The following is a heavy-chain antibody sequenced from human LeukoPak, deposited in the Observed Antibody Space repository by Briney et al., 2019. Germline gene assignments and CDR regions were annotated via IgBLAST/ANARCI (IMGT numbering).Heavy chain of an antibody. J-gene: IGHJ4*02. CDR3: ARDDSSGLSIDY. D-gene: IGHD3-22*01. CDR2: ITSSSSII. V-gene: IGHV3-48*04. Sequence: GGSLRLSCAASGFTFSSYNMHWARQAPGKGLEWVSYITSSSSIIYYADSVKGRFTISRDSAKSSLYLQMNSLRAEDTAVYYCARDDSSGLSIDYWGQGTLVTVSS. CDR1: GFTFSSYN.